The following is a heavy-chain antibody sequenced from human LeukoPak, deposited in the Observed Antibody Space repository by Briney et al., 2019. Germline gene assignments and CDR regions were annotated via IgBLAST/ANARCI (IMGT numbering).Heavy chain of an antibody. J-gene: IGHJ3*02. V-gene: IGHV4-39*01. CDR3: ARLSIPLKITRGAFDI. Sequence: KPSETLSLTCTVSGGSISSSSYYWGWIRQPPGKGLEWIGSIYYSGSTYYNPSLKSRVTISVDTSKNQFSLKLSSVTAADTAVYYCARLSIPLKITRGAFDIWGQGTMVTVSS. CDR2: IYYSGST. D-gene: IGHD1-14*01. CDR1: GGSISSSSYY.